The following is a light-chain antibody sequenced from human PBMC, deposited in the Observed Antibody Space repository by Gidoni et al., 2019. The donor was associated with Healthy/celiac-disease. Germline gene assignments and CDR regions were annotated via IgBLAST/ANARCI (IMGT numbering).Light chain of an antibody. CDR1: QSVSSY. J-gene: IGKJ1*01. Sequence: EIVLTQSPATLSLSPGERATLSCRASQSVSSYLAWYQQKPGQAPRLPIYDASNRATGIPARFSGSGAGTDFTLTISSLEPEDFAVYYCQQRSNGPRTFGQGTKVEIK. CDR2: DAS. CDR3: QQRSNGPRT. V-gene: IGKV3-11*01.